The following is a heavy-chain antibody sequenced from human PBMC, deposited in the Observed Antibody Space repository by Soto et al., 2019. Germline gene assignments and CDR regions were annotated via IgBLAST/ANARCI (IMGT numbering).Heavy chain of an antibody. D-gene: IGHD2-15*01. CDR2: IYYSGST. CDR3: ARHAVVAAINYNWFDP. J-gene: IGHJ5*02. Sequence: PSETLSLTCTVSGGSISSYYWSWIRQPPGKGLEWIGYIYYSGSTNYNPSLKSRVTISVDTSKNQFSLKLSSVTAADTAVYHCARHAVVAAINYNWFDPWGQGTLVTVSS. V-gene: IGHV4-59*08. CDR1: GGSISSYY.